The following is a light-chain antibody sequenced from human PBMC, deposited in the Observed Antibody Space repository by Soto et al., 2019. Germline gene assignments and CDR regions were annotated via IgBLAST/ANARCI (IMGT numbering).Light chain of an antibody. CDR2: GTS. Sequence: DIQMTQSPSSLSASVGDRVTITCRASQSVNTYLNWYQQKSGKAPKVLIYGTSNLESVVPSRFGGSGFGTNFTLTISSLQPEDSAIYYCQQSYITVWTFGQGTKVDIK. V-gene: IGKV1-39*01. CDR3: QQSYITVWT. CDR1: QSVNTY. J-gene: IGKJ1*01.